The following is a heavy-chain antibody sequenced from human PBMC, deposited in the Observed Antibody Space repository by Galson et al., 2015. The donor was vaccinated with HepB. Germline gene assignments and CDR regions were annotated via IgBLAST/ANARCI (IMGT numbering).Heavy chain of an antibody. CDR3: TRSRGSQSAHNFQY. D-gene: IGHD2-2*01. CDR2: ISDSGGKT. V-gene: IGHV3-23*01. J-gene: IGHJ4*02. Sequence: SLRLSCAASGFTFRSYAMNWVRQAPGEGLEWVSEISDSGGKTNYADSVKGRFTISRDNSENTLYLQMNSLSDDDTAVYFCTRSRGSQSAHNFQYWGQGAQVTVSS. CDR1: GFTFRSYA.